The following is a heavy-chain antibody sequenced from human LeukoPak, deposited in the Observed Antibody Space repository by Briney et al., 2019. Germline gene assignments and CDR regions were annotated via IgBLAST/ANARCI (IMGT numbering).Heavy chain of an antibody. CDR3: ARVRDYVWGTFRLGAFDI. CDR1: GGTFSSSA. D-gene: IGHD3-16*02. Sequence: ASVKVSCKTSGGTFSSSAISWERQAPGQGLEWMGGIIPIFGTPNYAQKFQGRVTITADESTTTAYMDLGSLRSEDTAVYYCARVRDYVWGTFRLGAFDIWGQGTLVTVSS. CDR2: IIPIFGTP. J-gene: IGHJ3*02. V-gene: IGHV1-69*13.